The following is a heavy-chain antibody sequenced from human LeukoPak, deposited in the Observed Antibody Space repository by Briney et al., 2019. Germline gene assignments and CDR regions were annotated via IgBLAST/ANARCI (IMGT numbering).Heavy chain of an antibody. CDR1: GFTFSSYD. CDR2: ISSSGSTI. CDR3: ARDRGYYDNSGFHYFDY. J-gene: IGHJ4*02. D-gene: IGHD3-22*01. Sequence: SGGSLRLSCAASGFTFSSYDMNWVRQAPGKGLEWLSYISSSGSTIYYADSVKGRFTISRDNAKDSLYLQMNSLRAEDTAVYYCARDRGYYDNSGFHYFDYWGQGTLVTVSS. V-gene: IGHV3-48*04.